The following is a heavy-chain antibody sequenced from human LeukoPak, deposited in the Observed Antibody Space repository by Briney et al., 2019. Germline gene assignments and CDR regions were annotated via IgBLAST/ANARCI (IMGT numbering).Heavy chain of an antibody. Sequence: PSETLSLTCTVSGGSISSYYWSWIRQPPGRGLEWIGYIYYSGSTNYNPSLKSRVTISVDTSKNQFSLKLSSVTAADTAVYYCARDQAQSYYDFWSGNSDNWFDPWGQGTLVTVSS. D-gene: IGHD3-3*01. V-gene: IGHV4-59*01. CDR2: IYYSGST. J-gene: IGHJ5*02. CDR1: GGSISSYY. CDR3: ARDQAQSYYDFWSGNSDNWFDP.